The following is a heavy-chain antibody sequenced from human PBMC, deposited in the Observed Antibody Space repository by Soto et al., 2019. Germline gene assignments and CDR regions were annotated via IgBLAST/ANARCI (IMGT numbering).Heavy chain of an antibody. CDR2: INPNSGGT. D-gene: IGHD2-8*01. Sequence: ASVKVSCKASGYTFTGYYMHWVRQAPGQGLEWMGWINPNSGGTNYAQKFQGWVTMTRDTSISTAYMELSRLRSDDTAVYYCARGTNGTLNWFDPWGQGTLVTVSS. V-gene: IGHV1-2*04. J-gene: IGHJ5*02. CDR1: GYTFTGYY. CDR3: ARGTNGTLNWFDP.